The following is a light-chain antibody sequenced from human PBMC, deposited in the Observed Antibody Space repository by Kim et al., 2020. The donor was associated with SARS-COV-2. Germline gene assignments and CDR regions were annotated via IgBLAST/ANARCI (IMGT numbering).Light chain of an antibody. J-gene: IGKJ2*01. CDR1: QSVANNY. V-gene: IGKV3-20*01. CDR3: QHYGPSYT. Sequence: LSPGERASLSCMATQSVANNYLAWYQQRPGQAPRLLIYGASSRATGIPDRFSGSGSGTDFTLTISRLEPEDFAVYYCQHYGPSYTFGQGTKLEI. CDR2: GAS.